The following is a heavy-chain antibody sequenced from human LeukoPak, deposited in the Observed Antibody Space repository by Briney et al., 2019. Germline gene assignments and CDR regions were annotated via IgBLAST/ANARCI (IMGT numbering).Heavy chain of an antibody. CDR3: ARDNVGSYYYGSGSYIH. CDR1: GFTFSSYA. Sequence: GGSLRLSCAASGFTFSSYAMHWVRQAPGKGLEWVAVISYDGSNKYYADSVKGRFTISRDNSKNTLYLQMNSQRAEDTAVYYCARDNVGSYYYGSGSYIHWGQGTLVTVSS. J-gene: IGHJ4*02. V-gene: IGHV3-30-3*01. D-gene: IGHD3-10*01. CDR2: ISYDGSNK.